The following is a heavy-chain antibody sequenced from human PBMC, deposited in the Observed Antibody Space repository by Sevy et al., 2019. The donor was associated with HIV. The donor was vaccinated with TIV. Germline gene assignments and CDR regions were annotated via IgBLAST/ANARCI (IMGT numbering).Heavy chain of an antibody. D-gene: IGHD4-17*01. Sequence: GGSLRLSCAGSGFTFNSHTMNWVRQAPGKGLQWVSSISSSSSYIYYGDSVKGRFTISRDNAKSSLFLQMNSLRAEDTAIYFCARVKDYGDYGAFDIWGQGTMVTVSS. CDR1: GFTFNSHT. J-gene: IGHJ3*02. CDR3: ARVKDYGDYGAFDI. V-gene: IGHV3-21*01. CDR2: ISSSSSYI.